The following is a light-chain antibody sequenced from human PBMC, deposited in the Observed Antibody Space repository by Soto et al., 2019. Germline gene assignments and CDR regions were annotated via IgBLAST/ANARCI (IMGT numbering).Light chain of an antibody. CDR1: QSVSSN. CDR2: GAA. Sequence: EIALSQSPGDISLSPGEIAKLSCRSGQSVSSNLAWYQQKPGQAPRLLIYGAATRATGIPARFSGSGSGAEFTITISILLSADFAVSYCQQYNNWPPPTFGQGTRLEIK. J-gene: IGKJ5*01. CDR3: QQYNNWPPPT. V-gene: IGKV3-15*01.